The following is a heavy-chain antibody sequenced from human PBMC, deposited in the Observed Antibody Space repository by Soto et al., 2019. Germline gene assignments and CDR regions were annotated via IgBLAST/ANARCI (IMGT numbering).Heavy chain of an antibody. CDR1: GFTFSSYW. J-gene: IGHJ4*02. Sequence: EVQLVESGGGLVQPGGSLRLSCAASGFTFSSYWMHWVRQAPGKGLVWVSHIDSDGRTTRYADSVKGRFTISRDNAKNMLYLQVNSLRAEDTAVYYCARDGGSGTPFDYWGQGALVTVSS. CDR3: ARDGGSGTPFDY. D-gene: IGHD3-16*01. V-gene: IGHV3-74*01. CDR2: IDSDGRTT.